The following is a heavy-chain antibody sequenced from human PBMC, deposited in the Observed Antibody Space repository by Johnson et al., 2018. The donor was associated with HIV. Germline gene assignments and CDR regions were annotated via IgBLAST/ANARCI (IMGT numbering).Heavy chain of an antibody. J-gene: IGHJ3*01. D-gene: IGHD1-26*01. CDR2: IAATGDT. V-gene: IGHV3-13*01. CDR1: GFTFSNYD. Sequence: EVQLVESGGGLVQPGGSLRLSCAASGFTFSNYDMHWVRQTAGRRLEWVSGIAATGDTYYPGPVKGRFTVSRENARNSLYLQLNSLRAGDSALYYCARGSYDGDAFDLWGQGTMVTVSS. CDR3: ARGSYDGDAFDL.